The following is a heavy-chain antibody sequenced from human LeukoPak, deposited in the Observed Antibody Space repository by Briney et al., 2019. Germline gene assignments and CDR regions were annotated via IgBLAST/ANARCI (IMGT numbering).Heavy chain of an antibody. CDR1: GGSISSYY. V-gene: IGHV4-59*08. J-gene: IGHJ3*02. CDR3: ARVVPRALDAFDI. Sequence: SETLSLTCTVSGGSISSYYWSWIRQPPGKGLEWIGYIYYSGSTNYNPSLKSRVTISVDTSKNQFSLKLSSVTAADTAVYYCARVVPRALDAFDIWGQGTMVTVSS. CDR2: IYYSGST.